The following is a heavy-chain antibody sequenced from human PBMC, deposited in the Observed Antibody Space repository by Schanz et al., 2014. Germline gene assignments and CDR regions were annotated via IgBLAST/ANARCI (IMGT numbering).Heavy chain of an antibody. V-gene: IGHV3-15*01. J-gene: IGHJ5*02. CDR3: ATGQLWSGGGFDL. D-gene: IGHD3-10*01. CDR1: GFTFSDAW. CDR2: IKSKFDGATT. Sequence: EVQLVESGGGLVKPGGFLRLSCAASGFTFSDAWMSWVRQAPGKGLEWVGRIKSKFDGATTDYVAPVKGRFSISRDDSTNAQYHQKSSLKMEDTAVYCGATGQLWSGGGFDLWGQGALVTVSS.